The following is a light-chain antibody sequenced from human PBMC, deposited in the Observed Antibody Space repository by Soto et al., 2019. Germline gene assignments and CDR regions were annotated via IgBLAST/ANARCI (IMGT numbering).Light chain of an antibody. CDR2: DVS. V-gene: IGLV2-14*01. Sequence: QSALTQPASVSGSPGQSITISCTGTTSDVGGYNSVSWYQQHPGKAPELMIYDVSNRPSGISYRFSGSKSGNTASLTISGLQAEDEADSYCSSRTSITTRVFRTGTRSPS. CDR1: TSDVGGYNS. J-gene: IGLJ1*01. CDR3: SSRTSITTRV.